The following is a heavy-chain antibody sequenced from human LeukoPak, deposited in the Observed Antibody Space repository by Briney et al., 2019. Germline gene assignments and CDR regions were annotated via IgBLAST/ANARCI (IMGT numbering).Heavy chain of an antibody. CDR1: GVSSSSSY. J-gene: IGHJ4*02. V-gene: IGHV4-59*08. CDR3: ARHRFASPLDS. Sequence: SETLSLTCTVSGVSSSSSYWSWIRQPPGKGLEWIGYIFYTGDSNHNPSFKSRVSISLDTSKDQISLKLSSVTATDTAVYYCARHRFASPLDSWGQGTLVTVSS. D-gene: IGHD2-21*01. CDR2: IFYTGDS.